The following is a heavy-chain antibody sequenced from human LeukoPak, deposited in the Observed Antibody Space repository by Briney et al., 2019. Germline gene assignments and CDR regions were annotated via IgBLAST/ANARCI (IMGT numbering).Heavy chain of an antibody. CDR3: AKDTVKVTTIRRVPHYMDV. CDR1: GFTFSSYG. Sequence: GGSLRLSCAASGFTFSSYGMHWVRQAPGKGLEWVSFIRYDGSNKYYADSVKGRFTISRDNSKNTLYLQVNSLRAEDTAVYYCAKDTVKVTTIRRVPHYMDVWGKGTTVTISS. J-gene: IGHJ6*03. V-gene: IGHV3-30*02. D-gene: IGHD4-17*01. CDR2: IRYDGSNK.